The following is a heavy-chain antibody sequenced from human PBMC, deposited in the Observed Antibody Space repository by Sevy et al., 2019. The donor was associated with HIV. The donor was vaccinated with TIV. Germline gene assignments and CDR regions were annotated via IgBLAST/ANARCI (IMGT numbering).Heavy chain of an antibody. CDR3: LQLAEGY. CDR1: GYTFTSYD. CDR2: MNPNSGNT. D-gene: IGHD6-6*01. J-gene: IGHJ4*02. V-gene: IGHV1-8*01. Sequence: ASVKVSCKASGYTFTSYDINWVRQGTGQGLEWIGWMNPNSGNTGYAQKFQGRVTMTRNTSISTAYMELSSLRSEDTAVYYCLQLAEGYWGQGTLVTVSS.